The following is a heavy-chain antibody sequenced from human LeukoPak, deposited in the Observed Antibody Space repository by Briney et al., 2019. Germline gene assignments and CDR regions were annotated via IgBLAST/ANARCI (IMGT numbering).Heavy chain of an antibody. CDR2: ISSTSSYI. J-gene: IGHJ4*02. D-gene: IGHD3-9*01. CDR3: ARVRYFDWLSFDY. V-gene: IGHV3-21*01. CDR1: GFTFSTYI. Sequence: GGSLRLSCAASGFTFSTYIMSWVRQAPGKGLEWVSSISSTSSYIYYADSVKGRFTISRDNAENSLFLQMHSLRVEDTAVYYCARVRYFDWLSFDYWGQGTLVTVSS.